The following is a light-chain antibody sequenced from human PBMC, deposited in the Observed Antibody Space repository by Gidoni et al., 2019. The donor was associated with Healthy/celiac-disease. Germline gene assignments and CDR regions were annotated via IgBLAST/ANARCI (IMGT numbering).Light chain of an antibody. CDR2: DAS. Sequence: AIQLTQSPSSLSASVGDRVTITCRASQGISSALAWYQQKPGKAPKLLIYDASSLESGVPSRFSGSGSGTDFTLTIRSLQPEDFATYYCQQFNSYPLFGQGTRLEIK. CDR1: QGISSA. CDR3: QQFNSYPL. V-gene: IGKV1-13*02. J-gene: IGKJ5*01.